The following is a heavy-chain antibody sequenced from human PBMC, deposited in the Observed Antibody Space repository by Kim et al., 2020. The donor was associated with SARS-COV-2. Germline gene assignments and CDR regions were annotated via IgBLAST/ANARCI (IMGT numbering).Heavy chain of an antibody. V-gene: IGHV3-30*02. Sequence: EPGKGRSTISGDNSKNTLYLQMNSLRAEETAVYYCAKSAARSWNYFHFDFWGQGTLVTVSS. J-gene: IGHJ4*02. D-gene: IGHD1-7*01. CDR3: AKSAARSWNYFHFDF.